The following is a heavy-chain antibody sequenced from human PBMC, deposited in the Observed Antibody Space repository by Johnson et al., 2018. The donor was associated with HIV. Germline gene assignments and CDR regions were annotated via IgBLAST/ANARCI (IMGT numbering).Heavy chain of an antibody. Sequence: QVHLVESGGGVVQPGRSLRLSCAASGFTFSSYAMHWVRQAPGKGLEWVAVIWYDGSNKYYADSVKGRFTISRDISKNTLYLLMNSLRPDDTAVYYCARVQITYDYDSSAYQAFDIWGQGTMVTVSS. V-gene: IGHV3-30*04. CDR1: GFTFSSYA. D-gene: IGHD3-22*01. CDR3: ARVQITYDYDSSAYQAFDI. J-gene: IGHJ3*02. CDR2: IWYDGSNK.